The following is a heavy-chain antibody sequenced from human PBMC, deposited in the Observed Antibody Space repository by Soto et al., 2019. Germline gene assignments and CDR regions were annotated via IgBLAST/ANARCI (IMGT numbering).Heavy chain of an antibody. V-gene: IGHV3-11*06. CDR3: ARVGVVTAAGTTDY. CDR1: GFTFNDYY. Sequence: QVQLAESGGGLVRPGGSLRRSGAASGFTFNDYYMSWIRHVPGTGLEGVAYISGTSDSIPYADSVKGRFTSSRDNAQNSLYLQMTGLRAEVTAVYYCARVGVVTAAGTTDYWGQGTLVTVSS. D-gene: IGHD1-1*01. CDR2: ISGTSDSI. J-gene: IGHJ4*02.